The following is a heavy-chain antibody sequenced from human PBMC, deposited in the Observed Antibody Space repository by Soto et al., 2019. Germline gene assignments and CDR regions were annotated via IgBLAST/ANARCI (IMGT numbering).Heavy chain of an antibody. J-gene: IGHJ6*02. CDR1: GFTFSSYA. Sequence: EVQLLESGGGLVRPGGSLRLSCAASGFTFSSYAMSWVRQAPGKGLEWVSAISGSGGSTYYADSVKGRFTISRDNSKNTLYPQMNSLRAEDTAVYYCAKGASGYYYYGMDVWGQGTTVTVSS. CDR2: ISGSGGST. CDR3: AKGASGYYYYGMDV. D-gene: IGHD3-10*01. V-gene: IGHV3-23*01.